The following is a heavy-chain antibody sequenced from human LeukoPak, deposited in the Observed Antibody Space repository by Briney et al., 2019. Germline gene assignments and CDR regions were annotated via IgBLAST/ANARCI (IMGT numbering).Heavy chain of an antibody. CDR1: GGSFSSGSYY. V-gene: IGHV4-61*01. J-gene: IGHJ4*02. CDR3: ARERVGYCSGGSCRHFDY. CDR2: IYYSGST. Sequence: PSETLSLTCTVSGGSFSSGSYYWSWLRQPPGKGLEWIGYIYYSGSTNYNSSLKSRVTISVDTSKNQFSLKLSSVTAADTAVYYCARERVGYCSGGSCRHFDYWGQGTLVTVSS. D-gene: IGHD2-15*01.